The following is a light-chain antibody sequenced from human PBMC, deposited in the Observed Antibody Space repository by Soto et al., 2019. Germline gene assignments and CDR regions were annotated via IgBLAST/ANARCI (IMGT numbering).Light chain of an antibody. CDR2: GVS. CDR1: QSGNSH. V-gene: IGKV1-39*01. J-gene: IGKJ4*01. Sequence: DIQMTQSPSSLSASVGDRVTITCRASQSGNSHLNWYQQKPGEAPKLLSYGVSTLHNGVPSRFSGSGSGIDFTLTITSLQPEDFATYYCQERSTFGGGARV. CDR3: QERST.